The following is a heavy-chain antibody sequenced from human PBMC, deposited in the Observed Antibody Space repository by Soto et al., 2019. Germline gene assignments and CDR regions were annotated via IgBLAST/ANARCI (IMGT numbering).Heavy chain of an antibody. V-gene: IGHV1-18*01. J-gene: IGHJ4*02. CDR2: ISAYNGDT. Sequence: ASVKVSCKASGYTFTRYSISWVRQAPGQGLEWMGWISAYNGDTNYAQKLQGRVTLTTDTSTSTAYMELRSLRSEDTAVYYCARGPTYYYDSSGYYGYWGQGTLVTVSS. CDR1: GYTFTRYS. CDR3: ARGPTYYYDSSGYYGY. D-gene: IGHD3-22*01.